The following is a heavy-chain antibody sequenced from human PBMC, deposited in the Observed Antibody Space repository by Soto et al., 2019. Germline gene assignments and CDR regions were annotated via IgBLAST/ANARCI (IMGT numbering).Heavy chain of an antibody. J-gene: IGHJ6*02. CDR1: GYTFTSYG. Sequence: QVQLVQSGAEVKKPGASVKVSCKASGYTFTSYGISWVRQAPGQGLEWMGWISAYNGNTNYAQKLQGRVTMTTDTSTSTAYMELRSLRSDDTAVYYCARFIVVVPAAILIDYYYYGMDVWGQGTTVPVSS. D-gene: IGHD2-2*01. CDR3: ARFIVVVPAAILIDYYYYGMDV. CDR2: ISAYNGNT. V-gene: IGHV1-18*04.